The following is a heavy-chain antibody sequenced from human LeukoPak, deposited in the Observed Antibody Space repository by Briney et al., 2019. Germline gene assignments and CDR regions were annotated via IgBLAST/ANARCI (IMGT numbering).Heavy chain of an antibody. J-gene: IGHJ5*02. CDR2: INSNGSST. CDR3: ARGASTDTGWFDP. CDR1: AFTFSTYW. D-gene: IGHD2-2*01. V-gene: IGHV3-74*01. Sequence: RGSLRLSCPASAFTFSTYWMRWVRHAPGKGLVWVSRINSNGSSTTYADSVKGRFTISRDNAKNTQFLQMNSLRVEDTAVYYCARGASTDTGWFDPWGQGTLVTVSS.